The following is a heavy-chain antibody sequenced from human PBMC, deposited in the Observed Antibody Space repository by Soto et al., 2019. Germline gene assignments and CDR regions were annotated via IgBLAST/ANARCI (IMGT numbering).Heavy chain of an antibody. J-gene: IGHJ4*02. D-gene: IGHD1-26*01. CDR3: AREDAPLLNFDY. CDR1: GFTFSSYA. CDR2: ISSNGGST. Sequence: EVQLVESGGGLVQPGGSLRLSCAASGFTFSSYAMHWVRQAPGKGLEYVSAISSNGGSTYYANSVKGRFTISRDNSKNTLYLQMGSLRAEDMAVYYCAREDAPLLNFDYWGQGTLVNVSS. V-gene: IGHV3-64*01.